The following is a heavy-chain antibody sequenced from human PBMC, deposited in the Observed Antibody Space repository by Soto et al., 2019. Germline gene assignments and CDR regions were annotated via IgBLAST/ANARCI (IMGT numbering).Heavy chain of an antibody. J-gene: IGHJ4*02. Sequence: ASVKVSGKASGYTFDIYGISWVRQVPGKGPEWMGWISADNGDTKYAQRMQGRVTMTTDTATSTAYMELRSLRSDDTAVYYCARDRSYYYDSSGYPFDFWGQGSLVTVSS. CDR2: ISADNGDT. CDR3: ARDRSYYYDSSGYPFDF. D-gene: IGHD3-22*01. V-gene: IGHV1-18*01. CDR1: GYTFDIYG.